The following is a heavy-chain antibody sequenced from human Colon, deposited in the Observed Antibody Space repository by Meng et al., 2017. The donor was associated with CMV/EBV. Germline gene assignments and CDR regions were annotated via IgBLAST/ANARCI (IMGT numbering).Heavy chain of an antibody. CDR3: VKGRGYYDSSGHYAGFDP. CDR1: GGSISSSSYY. D-gene: IGHD3-22*01. CDR2: IYYSGST. V-gene: IGHV4-39*07. J-gene: IGHJ5*02. Sequence: SETLSLTCTVSGGSISSSSYYWGWIRQPPGKGLEWIGSIYYSGSTYYNPSLKSRVIISVDTSKNQFSLKLNSVTAADTAVYYCVKGRGYYDSSGHYAGFDPWGQGVLVTVSS.